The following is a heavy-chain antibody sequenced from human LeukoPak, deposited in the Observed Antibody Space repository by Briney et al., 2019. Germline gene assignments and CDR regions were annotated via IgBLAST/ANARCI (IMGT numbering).Heavy chain of an antibody. V-gene: IGHV4-59*01. D-gene: IGHD6-13*01. CDR3: AREWRSSSWYPDYYYYGMDV. Sequence: SETLSLTCAVYGGSFSGYYWSWIRQPPGKGLEWIGYIYYSGSTNYNPSLKSRVTISVDTSKNQFSLKLSSVTAADTAVYYCAREWRSSSWYPDYYYYGMDVWGQGTTVTVSS. CDR2: IYYSGST. J-gene: IGHJ6*02. CDR1: GGSFSGYY.